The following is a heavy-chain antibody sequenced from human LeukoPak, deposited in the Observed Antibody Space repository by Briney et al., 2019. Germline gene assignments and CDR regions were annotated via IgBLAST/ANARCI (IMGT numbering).Heavy chain of an antibody. D-gene: IGHD3-10*01. CDR3: ARNVAGHNYYYMDV. CDR2: INPNSGGT. Sequence: ASVKVSCKASGYIFTAYYMHWVRQAPEQGLEWMGWINPNSGGTNYAQKFQGRVTMTRDTSISTAYMELSRLRSDDTAVYYCARNVAGHNYYYMDVWGKGTTVTVSS. V-gene: IGHV1-2*02. J-gene: IGHJ6*03. CDR1: GYIFTAYY.